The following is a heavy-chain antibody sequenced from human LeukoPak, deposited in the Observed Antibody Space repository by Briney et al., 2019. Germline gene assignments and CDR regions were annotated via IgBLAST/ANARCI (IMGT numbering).Heavy chain of an antibody. CDR3: AAVGRGIAAAVDFDY. V-gene: IGHV1-58*01. CDR1: GFTFTSSA. CDR2: IVVGSGNT. D-gene: IGHD6-13*01. Sequence: SVKVSCKASGFTFTSSAVQWVRRARGQRLEWIGWIVVGSGNTNYAQKFQERVTITRDMSTSTAYMELSSLRSEDTAVYYCAAVGRGIAAAVDFDYWGQGTLVTVSS. J-gene: IGHJ4*02.